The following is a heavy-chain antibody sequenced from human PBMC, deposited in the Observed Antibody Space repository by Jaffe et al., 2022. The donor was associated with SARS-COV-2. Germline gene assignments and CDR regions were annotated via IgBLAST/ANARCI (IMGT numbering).Heavy chain of an antibody. D-gene: IGHD2-2*01. V-gene: IGHV3-15*01. CDR3: TTGLVVPALSPPQRHWYFDL. CDR1: GFTFSNAW. J-gene: IGHJ2*01. Sequence: EVQLVESGGGLVKPGGSLRLSCAASGFTFSNAWMSWVRQAPGKGLEWVGRIKSKTDGGTTDYAAPVKGRFTISRDDSKNTLYLQMNSLKTEDTAVYYCTTGLVVPALSPPQRHWYFDLWGRGTLVTVSS. CDR2: IKSKTDGGTT.